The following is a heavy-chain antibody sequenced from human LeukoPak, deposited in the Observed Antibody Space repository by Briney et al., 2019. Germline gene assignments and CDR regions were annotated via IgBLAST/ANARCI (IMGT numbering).Heavy chain of an antibody. D-gene: IGHD5-24*01. J-gene: IGHJ2*01. V-gene: IGHV3-30-3*01. CDR2: LSYDGSNK. CDR3: ARVVRDGYNSWYFDL. CDR1: GLTFSRYA. Sequence: PGGSLRLSCAASGLTFSRYAMNWVRQAPGKGLEWVAVLSYDGSNKYYADSVRGRFTISRDNAKNSLHLQMNSLRAEDTAVYYCARVVRDGYNSWYFDLWGRGTLVTVSS.